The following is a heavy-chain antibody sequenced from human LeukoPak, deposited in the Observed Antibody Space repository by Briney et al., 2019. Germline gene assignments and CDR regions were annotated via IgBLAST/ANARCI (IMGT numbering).Heavy chain of an antibody. CDR1: GFSFSASS. CDR2: IFGDGPGL. Sequence: GGSLRLSCEASGFSFSASSMNWVRQAPGKGLEWVSSIFGDGPGLYYTDSVKGRFTISRDNGKNSVYLEMNSLRDDDTAVYYCTREGGSTDAGFWGQGTLVTVSS. CDR3: TREGGSTDAGF. D-gene: IGHD5/OR15-5a*01. V-gene: IGHV3-21*06. J-gene: IGHJ4*02.